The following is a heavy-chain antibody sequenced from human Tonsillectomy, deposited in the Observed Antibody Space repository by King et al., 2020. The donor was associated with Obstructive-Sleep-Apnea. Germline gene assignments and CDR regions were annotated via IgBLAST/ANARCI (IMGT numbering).Heavy chain of an antibody. Sequence: VQLQESGPGLVKPSQTLSLTCTVSGGSISSGGYYWSWIRQHPGKGLEWIGYIYYRGTTYYNPSLKSRVTISVDTSKNQFSLNLSSVTAADTAVYYCARRGCSTTSCHFDAWGQGTLVAVSS. CDR2: IYYRGTT. CDR1: GGSISSGGYY. V-gene: IGHV4-31*03. J-gene: IGHJ4*02. D-gene: IGHD2-2*01. CDR3: ARRGCSTTSCHFDA.